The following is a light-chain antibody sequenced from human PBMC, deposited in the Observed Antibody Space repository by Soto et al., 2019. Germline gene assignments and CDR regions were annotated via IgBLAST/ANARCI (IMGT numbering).Light chain of an antibody. J-gene: IGLJ2*01. CDR2: DVS. CDR1: SSDVGGYNY. V-gene: IGLV2-14*01. CDR3: SSYTTSSTVA. Sequence: QSALTQPASVSGSPGQSITISCTGTSSDVGGYNYVSWYQQLPGKAPKLMIYDVSNRPSGVSNRFSGSKSGNTASLTISGLQAEHEADYYCSSYTTSSTVAFGGGTKVTVL.